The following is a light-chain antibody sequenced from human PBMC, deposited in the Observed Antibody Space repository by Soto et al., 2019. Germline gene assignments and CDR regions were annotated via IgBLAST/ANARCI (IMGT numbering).Light chain of an antibody. V-gene: IGLV2-23*03. CDR3: CSYAGSNTFVV. Sequence: QSVLTQPASVSGSPGQSITFSCTGTSSDVGSYNLVSWYQQHPGKAPKLMIYEGSKRPSGVSNRFSGSKSGNTASLTISGLQAEDEADYYCCSYAGSNTFVVFGGGTKVTVL. CDR2: EGS. CDR1: SSDVGSYNL. J-gene: IGLJ2*01.